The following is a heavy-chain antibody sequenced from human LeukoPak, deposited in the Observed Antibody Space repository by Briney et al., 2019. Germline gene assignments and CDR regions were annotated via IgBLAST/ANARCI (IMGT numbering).Heavy chain of an antibody. J-gene: IGHJ4*02. CDR3: ARGGTSRGPYYFDY. CDR1: GFTFSSYW. CDR2: IKQDGSEK. D-gene: IGHD1-1*01. V-gene: IGHV3-7*01. Sequence: PGGSLRLSCAASGFTFSSYWMSWVRQAPGKGLEWVANIKQDGSEKYYVDSVKGRFTISRDNAKNSLYLQMNSLRAEDTAVYYCARGGTSRGPYYFDYWGQGTLVTVSS.